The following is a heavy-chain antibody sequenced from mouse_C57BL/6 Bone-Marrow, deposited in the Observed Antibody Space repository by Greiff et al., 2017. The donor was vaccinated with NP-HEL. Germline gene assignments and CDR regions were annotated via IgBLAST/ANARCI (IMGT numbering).Heavy chain of an antibody. CDR2: INPSNGGT. CDR3: ARIYGNYVFDY. CDR1: GYTFTSYW. J-gene: IGHJ2*01. D-gene: IGHD2-1*01. V-gene: IGHV1-53*01. Sequence: QVQLQQPGTELVKPGASVKLSCKASGYTFTSYWMHWVKQRPGQGLEWIGNINPSNGGTNYNEKFKSKATLTVDKSSSTAHMQRSSLTSEDSAVYFCARIYGNYVFDYWGQGTTLTVSS.